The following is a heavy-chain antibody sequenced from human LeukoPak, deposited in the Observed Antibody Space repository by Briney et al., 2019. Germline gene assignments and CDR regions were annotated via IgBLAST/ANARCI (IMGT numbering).Heavy chain of an antibody. CDR1: GYTFTNNY. D-gene: IGHD4-17*01. V-gene: IGHV1-2*02. Sequence: ASVRVSCKASGYTFTNNYIHWVRQRPGHGLEWMGWINPNRGDTNYAQKFQGRVTMTRDTSISTAFMELTRLTSDDTAVYYCTRDLLGFATTPLSDWGQGTLVTVSS. J-gene: IGHJ4*02. CDR3: TRDLLGFATTPLSD. CDR2: INPNRGDT.